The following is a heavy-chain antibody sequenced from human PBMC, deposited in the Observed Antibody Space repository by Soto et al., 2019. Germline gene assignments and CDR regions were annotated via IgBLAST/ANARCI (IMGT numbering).Heavy chain of an antibody. J-gene: IGHJ3*02. V-gene: IGHV4-30-4*01. D-gene: IGHD3-9*01. CDR1: GGSISSGDYY. CDR2: IYYSGST. Sequence: PSETLSLTCTVSGGSISSGDYYWSWIRQPPGKGLEWIGYIYYSGSTYYNPSLKSRVTISVDTSKNQFSLKLSSVTAADTAVYYCATAAYYDILTGKGAFYIWGQGTMVTVSS. CDR3: ATAAYYDILTGKGAFYI.